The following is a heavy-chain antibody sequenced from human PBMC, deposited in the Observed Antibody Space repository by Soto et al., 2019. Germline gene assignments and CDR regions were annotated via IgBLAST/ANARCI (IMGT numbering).Heavy chain of an antibody. Sequence: SETLSLTCTVSGGSISSYYWSWIRQPPGKGLEWIGYIYYSGSTNYNPSLKSRVTISVDTSKNQFSLKLSSVTAADTAVYYCARHDYGDYVHFDYSGQGTLVTVSS. CDR2: IYYSGST. V-gene: IGHV4-59*08. CDR3: ARHDYGDYVHFDY. D-gene: IGHD4-17*01. CDR1: GGSISSYY. J-gene: IGHJ4*02.